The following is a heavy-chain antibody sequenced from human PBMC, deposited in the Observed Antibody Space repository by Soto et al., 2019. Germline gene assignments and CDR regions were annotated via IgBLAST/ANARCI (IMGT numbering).Heavy chain of an antibody. CDR1: GDTFTDYY. J-gene: IGHJ4*02. CDR2: VNPSGGHT. Sequence: QVQLMQSGAEVKKPGASVKVSCKASGDTFTDYYIHWVRQAPGQGLEWMGTVNPSGGHTTYAQHFLGRVTMTRDTSTSTLYMELTSLTSDDTAKYYCARGGHVVVVTAALDYWGQGTLVTVSS. V-gene: IGHV1-46*01. CDR3: ARGGHVVVVTAALDY. D-gene: IGHD2-21*02.